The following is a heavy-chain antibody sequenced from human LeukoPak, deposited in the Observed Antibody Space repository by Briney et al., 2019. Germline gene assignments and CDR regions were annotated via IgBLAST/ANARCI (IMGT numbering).Heavy chain of an antibody. D-gene: IGHD6-19*01. Sequence: PGGSLRLSCAASGFTFSSYWMSWVRQAPGKGLEWVANIKQDGSEKYYVDSVKGRFTISRDNAKNSLYLQMNSLRAEDTAVYYCARDRGSSGWLTWGGNWFDPWGQGTLVTVSS. CDR3: ARDRGSSGWLTWGGNWFDP. CDR2: IKQDGSEK. J-gene: IGHJ5*02. V-gene: IGHV3-7*01. CDR1: GFTFSSYW.